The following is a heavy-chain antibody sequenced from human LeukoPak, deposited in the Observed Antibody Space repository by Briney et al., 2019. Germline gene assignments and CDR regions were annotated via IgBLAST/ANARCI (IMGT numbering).Heavy chain of an antibody. CDR3: TIERRGELFAPPDY. V-gene: IGHV3-33*01. Sequence: GGSLRLSWAASGLTFSSFGLDWVRQAPGKGLEWVAIIWYNGRNETYADSVKGRFTISRDNSKNTLYLYMNSLRAEDTAVHCCTIERRGELFAPPDYWGQGTLVTVSS. CDR2: IWYNGRNE. D-gene: IGHD3-10*01. J-gene: IGHJ4*02. CDR1: GLTFSSFG.